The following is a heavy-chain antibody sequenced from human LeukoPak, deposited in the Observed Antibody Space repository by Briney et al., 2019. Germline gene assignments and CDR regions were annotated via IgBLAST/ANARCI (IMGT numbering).Heavy chain of an antibody. CDR3: AKSPNYYLSTTSRRDFDF. D-gene: IGHD3-10*01. Sequence: GGSLRLSCAASGFTFSNYAMIWVRQAPGKGLEWVSAISDSGDTTYYADSVKARFTLSRDNSSNTVYLQMSSLRVEDTALYYCAKSPNYYLSTTSRRDFDFWGQGTLVTVSS. CDR1: GFTFSNYA. CDR2: ISDSGDTT. V-gene: IGHV3-23*01. J-gene: IGHJ4*02.